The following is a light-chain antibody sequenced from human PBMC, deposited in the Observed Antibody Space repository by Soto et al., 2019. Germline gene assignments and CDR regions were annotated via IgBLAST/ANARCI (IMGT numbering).Light chain of an antibody. CDR2: DAS. CDR1: ETVATN. Sequence: EVMLIQSPATLSMSPGERATLSCRASETVATNLAWYQQKPGQTPRLVIYDASIRASGIPARFSGSGSGTEFSLTISSLQSEDFAIYYCQQYNSWLTFGGGTRVDIK. J-gene: IGKJ4*01. V-gene: IGKV3-15*01. CDR3: QQYNSWLT.